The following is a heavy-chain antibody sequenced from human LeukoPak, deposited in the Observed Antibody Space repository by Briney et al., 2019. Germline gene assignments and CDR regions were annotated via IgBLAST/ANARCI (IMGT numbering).Heavy chain of an antibody. CDR1: GGTFSSYA. CDR3: ALEVDYGSGSYSEVDY. V-gene: IGHV1-69*13. Sequence: SVKVSCKASGGTFSSYAISWLRQAPGQGLEWMGGIIPIFGTANYAQKFQGRVTITADESTSTAYMELSSLRSEDTAVYYCALEVDYGSGSYSEVDYWGQGTLVTVSS. D-gene: IGHD3-10*01. CDR2: IIPIFGTA. J-gene: IGHJ4*02.